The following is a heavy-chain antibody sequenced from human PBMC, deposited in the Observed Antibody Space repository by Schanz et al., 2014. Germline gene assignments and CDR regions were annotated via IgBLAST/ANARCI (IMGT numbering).Heavy chain of an antibody. Sequence: QLMQSGSEVRKPGASVKVSCKASGYTFTSYGITWVRQAPGQGLEWMGWISVYHGHTNYAEKVHGRVTMTTDTSTSTAYMELRSLISDDTAVYYCVRDAGWAFGDYHGMDVWGQGTSLTVSS. D-gene: IGHD3-10*01. CDR2: ISVYHGHT. CDR1: GYTFTSYG. V-gene: IGHV1-18*01. CDR3: VRDAGWAFGDYHGMDV. J-gene: IGHJ6*02.